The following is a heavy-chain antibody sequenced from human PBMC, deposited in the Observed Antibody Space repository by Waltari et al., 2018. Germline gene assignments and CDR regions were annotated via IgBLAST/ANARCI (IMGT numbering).Heavy chain of an antibody. J-gene: IGHJ6*02. D-gene: IGHD2-2*01. V-gene: IGHV4-34*01. Sequence: QVQLQQWGAGLLKPSETLSLTCAVYGGSFSGYYWSWIRQPPGKGLEWIGEINHSGSTNYNPSLKSRVTISVDTSKNQFSLKLSSVTAADTAVYYCARGGYCSSTSCPRHPGYYGMDVWGQGTTVTVSS. CDR2: INHSGST. CDR1: GGSFSGYY. CDR3: ARGGYCSSTSCPRHPGYYGMDV.